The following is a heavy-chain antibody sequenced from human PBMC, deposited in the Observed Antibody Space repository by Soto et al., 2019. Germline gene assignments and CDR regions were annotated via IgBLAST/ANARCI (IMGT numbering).Heavy chain of an antibody. CDR2: INTDGSIA. J-gene: IGHJ4*02. Sequence: EVQLVESGGGLVQPGASLRLSCAASGLTFRSYWMHWVRQAPGKGLVWVSRINTDGSIAMYVDSVKGRFTISRDNVKNTLYQHMNTLRAEDTAVYYRVKDMQLWRLDSWGQGTRVTVSS. CDR3: VKDMQLWRLDS. CDR1: GLTFRSYW. V-gene: IGHV3-74*03. D-gene: IGHD2-15*01.